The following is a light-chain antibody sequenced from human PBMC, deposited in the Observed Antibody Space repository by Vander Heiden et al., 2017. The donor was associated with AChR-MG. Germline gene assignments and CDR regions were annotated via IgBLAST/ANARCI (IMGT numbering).Light chain of an antibody. CDR2: DVT. CDR1: NSDVGDYNN. CDR3: SSYSSSSTLV. V-gene: IGLV2-14*01. J-gene: IGLJ2*01. Sequence: QSALTQPASVSGSHGQSITISCTGTNSDVGDYNNVSWYQQHPGKAPKLMIYDVTNRPSGVSNRFSGSKSGNTASLTISGLQTEDESHYHCSSYSSSSTLVCGGGTKLTVL.